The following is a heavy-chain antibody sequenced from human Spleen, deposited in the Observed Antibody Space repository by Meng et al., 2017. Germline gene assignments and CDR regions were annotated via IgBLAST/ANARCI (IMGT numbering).Heavy chain of an antibody. CDR1: GYTFSSYA. J-gene: IGHJ4*02. CDR2: INTNTGNP. D-gene: IGHD6-13*01. Sequence: ASVKVSCKASGYTFSSYAMNWVRQAPGQGLEWIGWINTNTGNPTYAQGFTGRFVFSLDTSVSTAYLQISSLKAEDSAVYYCARDEDISAAGKLFGDYWGQGTLVTVSS. CDR3: ARDEDISAAGKLFGDY. V-gene: IGHV7-4-1*02.